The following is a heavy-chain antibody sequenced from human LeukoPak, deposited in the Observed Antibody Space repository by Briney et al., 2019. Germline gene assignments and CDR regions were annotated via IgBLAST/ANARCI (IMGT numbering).Heavy chain of an antibody. CDR2: ISAYNGHT. CDR3: AREVTMVRGVITKYYYNGMDV. V-gene: IGHV1-18*01. D-gene: IGHD3-10*01. J-gene: IGHJ6*02. CDR1: GYTFTSYG. Sequence: ASVKVSCKASGYTFTSYGMSWVRQAPGQGLEWMGWISAYNGHTNYAQKDQGRVTMTTDTSTSTAYMELRSLRSDDTAVYYCAREVTMVRGVITKYYYNGMDVWGQGTTVTVSS.